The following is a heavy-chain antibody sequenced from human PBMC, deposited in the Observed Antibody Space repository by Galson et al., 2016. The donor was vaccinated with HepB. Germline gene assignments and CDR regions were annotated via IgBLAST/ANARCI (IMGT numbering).Heavy chain of an antibody. D-gene: IGHD4-17*01. CDR2: IKPHGGET. J-gene: IGHJ4*02. Sequence: SVKVSCKASGYTSSDQYMHWVRQAPGQGLEWMGWIKPHGGETNFAQKFQGRVTMTGDTSTTTAYMDLSSLESEDSAVYYYAREFYGGYFDYWGQGTLVTVSS. V-gene: IGHV1-2*02. CDR3: AREFYGGYFDY. CDR1: GYTSSDQY.